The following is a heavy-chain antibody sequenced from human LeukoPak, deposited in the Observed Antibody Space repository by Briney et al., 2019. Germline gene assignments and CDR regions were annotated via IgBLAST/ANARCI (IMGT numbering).Heavy chain of an antibody. V-gene: IGHV5-51*01. CDR1: GYSFTSYW. CDR2: IYPGDSDT. CDR3: ASTGYCSGGSCYGQFDY. J-gene: IGHJ4*02. D-gene: IGHD2-15*01. Sequence: GESLKISCKGSGYSFTSYWIGWVRQMPGKGLEWMGIIYPGDSDTRHSPSFQGQVTISADKSISTAYLQWSSLKASDTAMYYCASTGYCSGGSCYGQFDYWGQGTLVTVSS.